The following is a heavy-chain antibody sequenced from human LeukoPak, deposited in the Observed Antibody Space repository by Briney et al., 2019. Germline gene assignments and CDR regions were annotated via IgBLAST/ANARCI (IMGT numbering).Heavy chain of an antibody. J-gene: IGHJ5*02. D-gene: IGHD1-26*01. CDR2: IYYSGST. CDR1: GGSISSGGYY. CDR3: AKWELLDNWFDP. V-gene: IGHV4-31*03. Sequence: SETLSLTCTVSGGSISSGGYYWSWIRQHPGKGLEWIGYIYYSGSTYYNPSLKSRVTISVDTSKNQFSLKLSSVTAADTAVYYCAKWELLDNWFDPWGQGTLVTVSS.